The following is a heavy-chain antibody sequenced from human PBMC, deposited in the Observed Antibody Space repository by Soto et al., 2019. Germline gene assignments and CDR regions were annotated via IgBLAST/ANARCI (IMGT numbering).Heavy chain of an antibody. V-gene: IGHV1-69*01. CDR2: IVPIDGTT. J-gene: IGHJ4*02. D-gene: IGHD3-3*01. Sequence: QVQLVQSGAEVKKPGSSVKVSCTTSGGTISNFAINWVRQAPGQGLEWMGGIVPIDGTTNYAEKFQGRVTITGDASRSTAYMDLSSLRSDDTAVYYCARSFTKSRRGGVAFDYWGQGTLLTVSP. CDR3: ARSFTKSRRGGVAFDY. CDR1: GGTISNFA.